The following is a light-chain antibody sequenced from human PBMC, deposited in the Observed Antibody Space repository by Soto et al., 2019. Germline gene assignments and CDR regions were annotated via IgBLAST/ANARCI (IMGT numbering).Light chain of an antibody. CDR2: GAS. Sequence: DIQMTQSPSSLSASVGDRVTITCQATQDIRNYLSWYQQKPGKAPKLLIYGASNLERGVRSRFSGSGSRTDFTFTTSSLQPEDIATYYCQQYPNLLFAFGPGTKVDIK. V-gene: IGKV1-33*01. CDR3: QQYPNLLFA. CDR1: QDIRNY. J-gene: IGKJ3*01.